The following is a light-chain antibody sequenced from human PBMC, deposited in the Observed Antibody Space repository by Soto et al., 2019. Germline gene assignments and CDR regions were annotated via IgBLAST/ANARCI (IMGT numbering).Light chain of an antibody. V-gene: IGKV3-15*01. Sequence: IVMTQSPATLSVSPGERATLSCRASQSVSSDLAWYQQKPGQAPRLLIYGASVRATGVPARFSGSGSGTDFTLTISSLQSEDFAVYYCQQYINWPPYTFGQGTKVDIK. J-gene: IGKJ2*01. CDR3: QQYINWPPYT. CDR1: QSVSSD. CDR2: GAS.